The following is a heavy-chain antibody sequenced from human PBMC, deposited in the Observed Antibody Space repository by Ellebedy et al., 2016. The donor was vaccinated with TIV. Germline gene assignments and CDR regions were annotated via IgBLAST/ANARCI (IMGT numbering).Heavy chain of an antibody. CDR2: IYYSGST. D-gene: IGHD3-10*01. V-gene: IGHV4-59*01. CDR1: GGSISSYY. J-gene: IGHJ4*02. Sequence: SETLSLXXTVSGGSISSYYWSWIRQPPGKGLEWIGYIYYSGSTNYNPSLKSRVTISVDTSKNQFSLKLSSVTAADTAVYYCARYHSGPGEYYFDYWGQGTLVTVSS. CDR3: ARYHSGPGEYYFDY.